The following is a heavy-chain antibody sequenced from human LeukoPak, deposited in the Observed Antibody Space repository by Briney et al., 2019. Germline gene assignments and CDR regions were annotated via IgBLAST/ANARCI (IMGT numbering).Heavy chain of an antibody. CDR1: GFTFSSYS. J-gene: IGHJ6*02. Sequence: GSLRLSCAASGFTFSSYSMNWVRQAPGKGLEWVSYISSSGTTIYYADSVKGRFTISRDNAKNSLYLQMSSLRAEDTAVYYCAKALATRHMDVWGQGTTVTVSS. CDR2: ISSSGTTI. CDR3: AKALATRHMDV. V-gene: IGHV3-48*04.